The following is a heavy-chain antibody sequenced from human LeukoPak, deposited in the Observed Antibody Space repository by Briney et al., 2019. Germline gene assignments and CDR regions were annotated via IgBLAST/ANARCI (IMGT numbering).Heavy chain of an antibody. D-gene: IGHD1-26*01. CDR3: ATHTRGNNWFDP. J-gene: IGHJ5*02. V-gene: IGHV4-34*01. CDR1: GGSFSGYY. CDR2: INHSGST. Sequence: SETLSLTCAVYGGSFSGYYRSWIRQPPGKGLEWIGEINHSGSTNYNPSLKSRVTISVDTSKNQFSLKLSSVTAADTAVYYCATHTRGNNWFDPWGQGTLVTVSS.